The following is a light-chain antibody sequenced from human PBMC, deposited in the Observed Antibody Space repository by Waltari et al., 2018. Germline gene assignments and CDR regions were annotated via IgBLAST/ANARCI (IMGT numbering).Light chain of an antibody. Sequence: DIQMTQSPSTLSASVGDRVTIPCRASQTISTWLAWYQQKPGKAPNLLIYKASSLESGVPSRFSGSGSGTEFTLTISSLQPDDFATYYCQHYNTYPFTFGPGTKVDIK. CDR2: KAS. J-gene: IGKJ3*01. CDR1: QTISTW. CDR3: QHYNTYPFT. V-gene: IGKV1-5*03.